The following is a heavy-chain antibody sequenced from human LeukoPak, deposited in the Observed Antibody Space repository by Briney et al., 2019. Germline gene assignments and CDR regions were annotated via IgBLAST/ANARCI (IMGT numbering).Heavy chain of an antibody. D-gene: IGHD6-13*01. CDR2: IGWNSGGI. Sequence: GRSLRLSCEASGFTFSSYAMHWVRQAPGKGLEWVSGIGWNSGGIVYADSVKGRFTISRDNAKKSLYLQMNSLGAEDTALYYCVKVTAAGFVDHWGQGTLVTVSS. V-gene: IGHV3-9*01. CDR3: VKVTAAGFVDH. CDR1: GFTFSSYA. J-gene: IGHJ4*02.